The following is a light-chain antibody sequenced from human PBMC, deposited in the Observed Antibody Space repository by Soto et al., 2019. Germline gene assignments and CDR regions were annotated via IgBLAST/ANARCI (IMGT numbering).Light chain of an antibody. V-gene: IGKV1-12*01. J-gene: IGKJ3*01. CDR2: AAS. Sequence: DIQMTQSPSSVSASVGDRVTITCRASPGISSWLAWYQQKPGKAPKLLIYAASSLQSGVPSRFSGSGSGTDFTLAISRLLPVYVFTYYCQKANSFPFTFGPGTKVDIK. CDR3: QKANSFPFT. CDR1: PGISSW.